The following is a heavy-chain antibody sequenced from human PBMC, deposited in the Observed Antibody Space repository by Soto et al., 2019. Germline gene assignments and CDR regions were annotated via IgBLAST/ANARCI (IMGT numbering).Heavy chain of an antibody. CDR1: GYTFTSYG. V-gene: IGHV1-18*04. J-gene: IGHJ5*02. CDR2: ISAYNGNT. CDR3: ARDLNRYYYDSSGQRWFDP. D-gene: IGHD3-22*01. Sequence: GASVKVSCKASGYTFTSYGISWLRQAPGQGLEWMGWISAYNGNTNYAQKLQGRVTMTTDTSTSTAYMELRSLRSDDTAVYYCARDLNRYYYDSSGQRWFDPWGQGTLVTVSS.